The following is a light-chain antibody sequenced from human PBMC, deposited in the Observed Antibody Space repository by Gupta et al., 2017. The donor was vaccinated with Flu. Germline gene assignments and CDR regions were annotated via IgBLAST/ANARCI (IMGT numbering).Light chain of an antibody. CDR1: QDISNY. CDR2: DAS. V-gene: IGKV1-33*01. J-gene: IGKJ4*01. CDR3: QQKGNLPIT. Sequence: PSSLSASVGDRVTITCQASQDISNYLDWYQQKAGKAPKLLIYDASNLETGVPSRFSGSGSGTDFTFTISSLQPEDIATYYCQQKGNLPITFGGGTKVEIK.